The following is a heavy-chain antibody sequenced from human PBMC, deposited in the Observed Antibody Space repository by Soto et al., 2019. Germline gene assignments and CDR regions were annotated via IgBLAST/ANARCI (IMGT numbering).Heavy chain of an antibody. Sequence: EVQLVESGGGLVKPGGSLRLSCAASGFTFSNYSMNWVRQAPGKGLEWVSCISSSGSYIYYADSVKGRFTTSTDNAKNSLYLQMNSLRAEDTAVYYCARDCVVVILDYWGQGTLVTVSS. CDR2: ISSSGSYI. CDR1: GFTFSNYS. CDR3: ARDCVVVILDY. J-gene: IGHJ4*02. V-gene: IGHV3-21*01. D-gene: IGHD3-22*01.